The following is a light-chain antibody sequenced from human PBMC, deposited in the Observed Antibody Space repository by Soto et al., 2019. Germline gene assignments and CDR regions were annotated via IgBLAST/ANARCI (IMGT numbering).Light chain of an antibody. CDR2: TAS. Sequence: DIQMTQSPSSLSASVGDRVTITCRASQGINLHLAWYQQKPGKVSKLLIYTASTLRSGVPSRFSGSGSGTDFSLTISSLQPEDVATYYCQKYDSAPYTFGQGTKLEIK. CDR1: QGINLH. CDR3: QKYDSAPYT. V-gene: IGKV1-27*01. J-gene: IGKJ2*01.